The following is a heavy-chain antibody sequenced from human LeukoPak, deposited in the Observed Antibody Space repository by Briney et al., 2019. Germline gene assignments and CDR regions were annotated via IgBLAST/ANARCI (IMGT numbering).Heavy chain of an antibody. Sequence: PSETLFLTCTVSGGSISSGSYYWSWIRQPAGKGLEWIGRIYTSGSTNYNPSLKSRVTISVDTSKNQFSLKLSSVTAADTAVYYCARDALQTGTTGSVDVWGKGTTVTVSS. CDR2: IYTSGST. CDR1: GGSISSGSYY. V-gene: IGHV4-61*02. J-gene: IGHJ6*04. CDR3: ARDALQTGTTGSVDV. D-gene: IGHD1-1*01.